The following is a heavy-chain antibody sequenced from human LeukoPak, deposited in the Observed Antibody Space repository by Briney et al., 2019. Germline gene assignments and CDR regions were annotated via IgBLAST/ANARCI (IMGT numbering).Heavy chain of an antibody. Sequence: SETLSLTCAVPGGSISRSNWWSWVRQPPGKGLEWIGEIYHSGSTNYNPSLKSRVTISVDKSKNQFSLKLSSVTAADTAVYYCAREDYDDSGAWYFDLWGRGTLVTVSS. J-gene: IGHJ2*01. D-gene: IGHD3-3*01. V-gene: IGHV4-4*02. CDR2: IYHSGST. CDR1: GGSISRSNW. CDR3: AREDYDDSGAWYFDL.